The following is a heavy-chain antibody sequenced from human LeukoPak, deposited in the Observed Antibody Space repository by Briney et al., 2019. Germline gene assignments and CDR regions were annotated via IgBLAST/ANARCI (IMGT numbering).Heavy chain of an antibody. V-gene: IGHV4-39*01. J-gene: IGHJ4*02. CDR2: IYHTGSA. Sequence: SETLSLTCTVSGVSIGSSSNYWDWVRQAPGKGQEWIGTIYHTGSAEYNPSLKSRVAIFIDTSKNQFSLILHSVAAADTAVYYCARRSEFDNTHYHYFDYWGQGALVTVSS. CDR3: ARRSEFDNTHYHYFDY. D-gene: IGHD2-15*01. CDR1: GVSIGSSSNY.